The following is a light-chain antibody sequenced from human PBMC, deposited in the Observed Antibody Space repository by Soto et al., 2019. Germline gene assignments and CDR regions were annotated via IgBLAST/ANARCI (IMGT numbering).Light chain of an antibody. CDR2: EVS. CDR3: SSFADSNKLV. V-gene: IGLV2-8*01. J-gene: IGLJ2*01. CDR1: SSDVGGYNY. Sequence: QSALTQPPSASWSPGQSVTISCTGTSSDVGGYNYVSWYQQHPGKVPKNMIYEVSKRPSGVPDRFSGSKSGNTASLTVSGLQAEDEADYYCSSFADSNKLVFGGGTKLTVL.